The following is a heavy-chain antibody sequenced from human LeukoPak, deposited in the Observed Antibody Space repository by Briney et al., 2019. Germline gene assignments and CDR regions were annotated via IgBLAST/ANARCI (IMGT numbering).Heavy chain of an antibody. CDR3: ARDGGIAAAGTWYFDY. J-gene: IGHJ4*02. D-gene: IGHD6-13*01. CDR2: TYYRSKWYN. CDR1: GDSVSSNSAA. V-gene: IGHV6-1*01. Sequence: SQTLSLTCAISGDSVSSNSAAWNWIRQSPSRGLEWLGRTYYRSKWYNDYAVSVKSRITINPDTSKNRFSLQLNSVTPEDTAVYYCARDGGIAAAGTWYFDYWGQGTLVTVSS.